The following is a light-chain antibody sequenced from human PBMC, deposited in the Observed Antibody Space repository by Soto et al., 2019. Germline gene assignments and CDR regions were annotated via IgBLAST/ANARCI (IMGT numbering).Light chain of an antibody. V-gene: IGLV1-40*01. Sequence: QLVLTQPPSVSGAPGQRVTISCTGSSSNIGAGYGVHWYQQLPGTAPKLLISGNSNRPSGVPDRFSGSKSGTSASLAITGLQAEDEADYYCQSYDSSLSGSRVFGGGTKLTVL. CDR2: GNS. J-gene: IGLJ2*01. CDR1: SSNIGAGYG. CDR3: QSYDSSLSGSRV.